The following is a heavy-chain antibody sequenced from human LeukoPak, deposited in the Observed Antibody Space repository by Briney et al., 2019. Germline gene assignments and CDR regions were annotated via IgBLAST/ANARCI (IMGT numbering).Heavy chain of an antibody. CDR2: MNPKTGNT. J-gene: IGHJ4*02. CDR3: TRGLPRDGLVVIAAANEY. Sequence: ASVKVSCKASGYTFTGYHMHWVRQAAGQGLEWMGWMNPKTGNTGFSQKFQGRVTITRDTSISTAYMELSRLTSEDTGVYYCTRGLPRDGLVVIAAANEYWGQGSLVTVSS. CDR1: GYTFTGYH. V-gene: IGHV1-8*03. D-gene: IGHD2-2*01.